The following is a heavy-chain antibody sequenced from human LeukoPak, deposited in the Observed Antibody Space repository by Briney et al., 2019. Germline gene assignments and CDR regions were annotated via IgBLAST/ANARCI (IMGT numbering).Heavy chain of an antibody. J-gene: IGHJ4*02. CDR3: ARELQWLVHPQFDY. CDR2: IYHSGST. V-gene: IGHV4-38-2*02. Sequence: TSETLSLACTVSGYSISSGYYWGWIRQPPGQGLEWIGSIYHSGSTYYNPSLKSRVTISVDTSKNQFSLKLSSVTAADTAVYYCARELQWLVHPQFDYWGQGTLVTVSS. D-gene: IGHD6-19*01. CDR1: GYSISSGYY.